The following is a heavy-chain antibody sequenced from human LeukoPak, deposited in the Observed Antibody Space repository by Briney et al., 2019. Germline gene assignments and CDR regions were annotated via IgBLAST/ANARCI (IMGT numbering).Heavy chain of an antibody. V-gene: IGHV3-72*01. CDR1: EFTISDHY. CDR3: TGHYFSD. D-gene: IGHD2-15*01. CDR2: TSNKADSYTT. J-gene: IGHJ4*02. Sequence: PGGSLRLSCAASEFTISDHYMDWVRQAPGRGLEWIGRTSNKADSYTTYYAASVRGRFSISRDDSKNLLYLQMNSLKAEDTAVYYCTGHYFSDWGQGTLVTVSS.